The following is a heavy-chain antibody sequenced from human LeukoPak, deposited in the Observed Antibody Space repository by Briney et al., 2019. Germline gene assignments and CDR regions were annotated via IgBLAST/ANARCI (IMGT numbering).Heavy chain of an antibody. CDR2: ISYDGSNK. Sequence: PGGSLRLSCAASGFTFSSYAMHWVRQAPGKGLEWVAVISYDGSNKYYADSVKGRFTISRDNAKNTLYLQMNSLRAEDTAVYYCARGADSGYSSDNWGQGTLVSVSS. CDR3: ARGADSGYSSDN. D-gene: IGHD3-9*01. J-gene: IGHJ4*02. V-gene: IGHV3-30*04. CDR1: GFTFSSYA.